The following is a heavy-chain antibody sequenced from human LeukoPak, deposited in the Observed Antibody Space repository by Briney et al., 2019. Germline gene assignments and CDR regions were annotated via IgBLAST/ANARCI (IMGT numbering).Heavy chain of an antibody. D-gene: IGHD4-17*01. J-gene: IGHJ6*03. Sequence: GGSLRLSCAASGFTFSSYWMHWVRQAPGKGLVWVSRINADGSRTNYADSVKGRFTISRDNAKNTLYLQMNSLRADDTAVYYCARGSVTKGYFYYMDVWGKGTTVSVPS. CDR2: INADGSRT. V-gene: IGHV3-74*01. CDR3: ARGSVTKGYFYYMDV. CDR1: GFTFSSYW.